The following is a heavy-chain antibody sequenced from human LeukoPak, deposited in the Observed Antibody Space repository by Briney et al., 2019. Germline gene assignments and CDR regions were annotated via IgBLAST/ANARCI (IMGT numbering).Heavy chain of an antibody. J-gene: IGHJ4*02. CDR1: GFTFSSYW. Sequence: GSLRLSCAASGFTFSSYWMSWVRQAPGKGLEWVSYISSSTSTIQYADSVRGRFTISRDNAKNSLYLQMNSLRAEDTAVYYCARDPYLDYWGQGTLVTVSS. CDR3: ARDPYLDY. CDR2: ISSSTSTI. V-gene: IGHV3-48*01.